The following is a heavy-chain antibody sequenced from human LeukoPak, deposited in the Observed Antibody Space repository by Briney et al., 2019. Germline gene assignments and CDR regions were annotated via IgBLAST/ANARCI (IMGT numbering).Heavy chain of an antibody. CDR2: INSDGSTT. J-gene: IGHJ4*02. CDR1: GFALSSYW. CDR3: ATRDYTSSKY. Sequence: GGSLRLSCAVSGFALSSYWMHWVRQAPGKGLVWVSDINSDGSTTRYADSVKGRFTISRDNAKNTLYLEMNSLRAENTAVYYCATRDYTSSKYWGQGTLVTVSS. V-gene: IGHV3-74*01. D-gene: IGHD6-6*01.